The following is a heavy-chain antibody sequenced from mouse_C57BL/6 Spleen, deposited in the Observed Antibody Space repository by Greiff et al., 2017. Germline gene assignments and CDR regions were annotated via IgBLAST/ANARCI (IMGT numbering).Heavy chain of an antibody. CDR1: GFTFSDYY. D-gene: IGHD1-1*01. J-gene: IGHJ4*01. CDR3: ARDRFYYGSSHYYAMDY. V-gene: IGHV5-16*01. CDR2: INYDGSST. Sequence: EVNVVESEGGLVQPGSSMKLSCTASGFTFSDYYMAWVRQVPEKGLEWVANINYDGSSTYYLDSLKSRFIISRDNAKNILYLQMSSLKSEDTATYYCARDRFYYGSSHYYAMDYWGQGTSVTVSS.